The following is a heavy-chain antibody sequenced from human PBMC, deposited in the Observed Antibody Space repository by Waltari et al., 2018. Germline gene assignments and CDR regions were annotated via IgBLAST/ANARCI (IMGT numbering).Heavy chain of an antibody. CDR3: ARLPTKYYDSIGWGFFDQ. J-gene: IGHJ4*02. CDR1: GDFPSDDH. Sequence: HGRLNKSGPGLVKHSETLSLTCTVPGDFPSDDHWTWIRQAPGKGLEWIAYVRNTGGTKRTPSLESRFTVSAVTSKKQFSLRLTSVTAADTAVYYCARLPTKYYDSIGWGFFDQWGQGILVTVSS. CDR2: VRNTGGT. D-gene: IGHD3-22*01. V-gene: IGHV4-59*08.